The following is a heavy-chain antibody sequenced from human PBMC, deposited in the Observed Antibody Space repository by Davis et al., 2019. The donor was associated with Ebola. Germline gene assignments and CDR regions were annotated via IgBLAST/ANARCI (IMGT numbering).Heavy chain of an antibody. CDR2: ISGIGGST. J-gene: IGHJ4*02. CDR1: GFTFSSYA. D-gene: IGHD2-21*02. Sequence: GESLKISCAASGFTFSSYAMSWVRQAPGKGLEWVSAISGIGGSTYYADSAKGRFTISRDNSKNTLYLQMNTLRAEETAVYYCAKVRVVVTAMHFDYWGQGTLVTVSS. CDR3: AKVRVVVTAMHFDY. V-gene: IGHV3-23*01.